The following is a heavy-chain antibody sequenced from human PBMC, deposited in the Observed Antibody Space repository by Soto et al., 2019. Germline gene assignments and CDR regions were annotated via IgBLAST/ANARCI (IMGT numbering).Heavy chain of an antibody. CDR1: GFTFGSYW. CDR2: IRQDGSIA. Sequence: EVQLVESGGGLVQPGGSLRLSCAASGFTFGSYWMHWVRQTPGKGLVWVSRIRQDGSIATQVDSVKGRFTIYRDNAKNTLYLQMNRLRVDDTAVYYCVIDQRYWNSFVDQWGQGTLVTVSS. CDR3: VIDQRYWNSFVDQ. J-gene: IGHJ4*02. D-gene: IGHD1-7*01. V-gene: IGHV3-74*01.